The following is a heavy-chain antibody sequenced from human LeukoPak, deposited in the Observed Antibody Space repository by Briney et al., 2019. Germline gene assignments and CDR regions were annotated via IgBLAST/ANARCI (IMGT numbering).Heavy chain of an antibody. J-gene: IGHJ4*02. CDR1: GFTFSSYA. Sequence: GGSLRLSCAASGFTFSSYAMHWVRQAPGKGREGVAVISYDGSNKYYADSVKGRFTISRDNSKNTLYLQMNSLRAEDTAVYYCARDRLRYCSSTSCPLGYWGQGTLVTVSS. CDR3: ARDRLRYCSSTSCPLGY. V-gene: IGHV3-30*04. CDR2: ISYDGSNK. D-gene: IGHD2-2*01.